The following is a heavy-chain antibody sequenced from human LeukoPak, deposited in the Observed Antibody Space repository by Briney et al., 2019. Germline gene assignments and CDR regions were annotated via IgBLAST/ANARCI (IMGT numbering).Heavy chain of an antibody. CDR3: ARVGYYDSSGYYLFDY. CDR1: GGSISSGDYY. J-gene: IGHJ4*02. Sequence: PSQTLSLTCTVSGGSISSGDYYWSWIRQPPGEGLEWIGYIYYSGSTYYNPSLKSRVTISVDTSKSQFSLKLSSVTAADTAVYYCARVGYYDSSGYYLFDYWGQGTLVTVSS. CDR2: IYYSGST. D-gene: IGHD3-22*01. V-gene: IGHV4-30-4*01.